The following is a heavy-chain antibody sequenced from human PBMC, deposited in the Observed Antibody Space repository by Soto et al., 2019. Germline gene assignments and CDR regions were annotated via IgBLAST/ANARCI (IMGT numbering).Heavy chain of an antibody. Sequence: GGSLRLSCAASGFTFSSYWMHWVRQAPGKGLVWVSRINSDGSSTSYADSVKGRFTISRDNAKNTLYLQMNSLRAEDTAVYYCARDLSPPPATSNHNFDYWGQGTLVTVSS. V-gene: IGHV3-74*01. CDR2: INSDGSST. J-gene: IGHJ4*02. D-gene: IGHD2-15*01. CDR1: GFTFSSYW. CDR3: ARDLSPPPATSNHNFDY.